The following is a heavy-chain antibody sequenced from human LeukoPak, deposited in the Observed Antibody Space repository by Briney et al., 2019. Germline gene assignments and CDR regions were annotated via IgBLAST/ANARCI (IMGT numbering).Heavy chain of an antibody. D-gene: IGHD1-26*01. CDR1: GFTFSSYA. J-gene: IGHJ4*02. CDR2: ISSSGSTI. V-gene: IGHV3-48*04. Sequence: GGSLRLSCAASGFTFSSYAMSWVRQAPGKGLEWVSYISSSGSTIYYADSVKGRFTISRDNAKNSLYLQMSRLTAADTAVYYCAKDRSIGTYYTFDRWGQGTLVTVSS. CDR3: AKDRSIGTYYTFDR.